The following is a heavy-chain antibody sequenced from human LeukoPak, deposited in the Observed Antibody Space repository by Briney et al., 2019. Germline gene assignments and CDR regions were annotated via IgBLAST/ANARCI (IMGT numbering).Heavy chain of an antibody. CDR1: GGSNY. CDR3: VREKLYSSSWGFQH. D-gene: IGHD6-13*01. J-gene: IGHJ1*01. Sequence: SETLSLTCTVSGGSNYWSWIRQPPGKGLEWIAYIHYTGSPNYNPSLKSRVTISIDTSKNQFSLNLNSVTAADTAVYFCVREKLYSSSWGFQHWGQGALVSVSS. V-gene: IGHV4-59*12. CDR2: IHYTGSP.